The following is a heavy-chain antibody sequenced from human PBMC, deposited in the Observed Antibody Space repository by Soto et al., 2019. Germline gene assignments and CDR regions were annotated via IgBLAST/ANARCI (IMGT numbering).Heavy chain of an antibody. CDR2: IYYSGST. CDR1: GGSISSSSYY. D-gene: IGHD3-3*01. J-gene: IGHJ6*02. V-gene: IGHV4-39*01. CDR3: ASQYYDFWSGYYPNPYYYYGMDV. Sequence: PSETLSLTCTVSGGSISSSSYYWGWIRQPPGKGLEWIGSIYYSGSTYYNPSLKSRVTISVDTSKNQFYLKLSSVTAADTAVYYCASQYYDFWSGYYPNPYYYYGMDVWGQGTTVTVS.